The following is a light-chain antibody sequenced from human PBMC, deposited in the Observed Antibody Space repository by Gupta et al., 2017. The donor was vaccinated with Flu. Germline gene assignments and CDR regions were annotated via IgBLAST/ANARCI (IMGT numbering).Light chain of an antibody. Sequence: DIQMTQSPSPLSASVGDRVTITCRPSQSISTFLNWYQQKPRKAPKLLIYAASSLQSGVPSRFSGSGSGTDFTLTISSLQPEDFATYYCQQSYSTPLTFGPGTKVDIK. CDR3: QQSYSTPLT. J-gene: IGKJ3*01. CDR2: AAS. V-gene: IGKV1-39*01. CDR1: QSISTF.